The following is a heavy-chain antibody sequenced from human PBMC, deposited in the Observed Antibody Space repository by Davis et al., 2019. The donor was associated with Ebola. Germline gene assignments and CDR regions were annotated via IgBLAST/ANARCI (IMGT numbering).Heavy chain of an antibody. CDR1: GYTFTSYG. Sequence: ASVKVSCKASGYTFTSYGINWVRQATGQGLEWMGWMNPNSGNTGYAQKFQGRVTITADESTSTAYMELSSLRSEDTAVYYCAGPQDSSSSTFDYYYGMDVWGQGTTVTVSS. J-gene: IGHJ6*02. V-gene: IGHV1-8*03. CDR3: AGPQDSSSSTFDYYYGMDV. D-gene: IGHD6-6*01. CDR2: MNPNSGNT.